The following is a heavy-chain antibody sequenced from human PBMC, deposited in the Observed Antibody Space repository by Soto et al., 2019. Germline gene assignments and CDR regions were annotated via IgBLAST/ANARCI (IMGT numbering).Heavy chain of an antibody. D-gene: IGHD3-10*01. Sequence: PSETLSLTCAVYGGSFSGYYWSWIRQPPGKGLEWVSVIYSGGSTYYADSVKGRFTISRDNSKNTLYLQMNSLRAEDTAVYYCARFWAVRGVMRFDYWGQGTLVTVSS. CDR2: IYSGGST. CDR3: ARFWAVRGVMRFDY. CDR1: GGSFSGYY. J-gene: IGHJ4*02. V-gene: IGHV3-66*01.